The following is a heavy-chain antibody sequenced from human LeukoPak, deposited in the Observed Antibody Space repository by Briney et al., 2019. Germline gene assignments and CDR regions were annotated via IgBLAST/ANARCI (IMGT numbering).Heavy chain of an antibody. CDR2: ISSSSSYI. J-gene: IGHJ4*02. CDR3: AKGRDSGYDY. D-gene: IGHD5-12*01. Sequence: GGSLRLSCAASGFTLSSYAMNWVRQAPGKGLEWVSSISSSSSYIYYADSVKGRFTISRDNAKNSLYLQMNSLRAEDTAVYYCAKGRDSGYDYWGQGTLVTVSS. V-gene: IGHV3-21*01. CDR1: GFTLSSYA.